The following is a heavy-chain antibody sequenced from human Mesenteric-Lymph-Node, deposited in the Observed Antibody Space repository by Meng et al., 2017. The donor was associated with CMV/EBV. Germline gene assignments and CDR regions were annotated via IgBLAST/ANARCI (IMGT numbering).Heavy chain of an antibody. CDR2: IYSGGSST. V-gene: IGHV3-23*03. J-gene: IGHJ6*02. D-gene: IGHD2-2*02. Sequence: GGSLRLSCAASGFTFSSYAMSWVRQAPGKGLEWVSVIYSGGSSTYYADSVKGRFTISRDNSKNTLYLQMNSLRAEDTAVYYCAKDLVPAAISSYGMDVWGQGTTVTVSS. CDR1: GFTFSSYA. CDR3: AKDLVPAAISSYGMDV.